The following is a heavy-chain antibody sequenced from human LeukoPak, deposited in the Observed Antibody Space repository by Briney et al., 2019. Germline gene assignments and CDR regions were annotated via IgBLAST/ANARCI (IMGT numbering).Heavy chain of an antibody. CDR1: GGSISSGSYY. D-gene: IGHD3-10*01. CDR3: ARGRPDGSGSYYKFDP. Sequence: SETLSLTCTVSGGSISSGSYYWSWIRQPAGKGLEWIGEINHSGSTNYNPSLKSRVTVSVDTSKKQFSLKLSSVTAADTAVYYCARGRPDGSGSYYKFDPWGQGTLVTVSS. J-gene: IGHJ5*02. V-gene: IGHV4-61*09. CDR2: INHSGST.